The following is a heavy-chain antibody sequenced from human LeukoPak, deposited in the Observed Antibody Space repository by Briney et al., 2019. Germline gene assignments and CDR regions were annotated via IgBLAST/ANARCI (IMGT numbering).Heavy chain of an antibody. J-gene: IGHJ4*02. CDR2: INGGNGNT. Sequence: EASVKVSCKASGYTFTHYTMHWVRQAPGHRLEWMGWINGGNGNTKYPQNFQGRVTITMDTSANTAYMELSSLRSEDTAVYYCARDRHYPFDYWGQGTLVTVSS. D-gene: IGHD1-26*01. CDR3: ARDRHYPFDY. CDR1: GYTFTHYT. V-gene: IGHV1-3*01.